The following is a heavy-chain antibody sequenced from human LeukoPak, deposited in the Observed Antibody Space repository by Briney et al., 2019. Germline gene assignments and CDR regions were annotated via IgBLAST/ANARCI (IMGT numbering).Heavy chain of an antibody. J-gene: IGHJ4*02. CDR3: SKAPYCRGGSCWYYFDY. CDR1: GFTFSSYA. Sequence: GGSLRLSCAASGFTFSSYAMSWVREAPGKGGECGSAISGSGGRTYYADPVKGRFTISRDNSKNTLYLQMNRLTAQDTAVYYCSKAPYCRGGSCWYYFDYWGQGPLVTVSS. V-gene: IGHV3-23*01. D-gene: IGHD2-15*01. CDR2: ISGSGGRT.